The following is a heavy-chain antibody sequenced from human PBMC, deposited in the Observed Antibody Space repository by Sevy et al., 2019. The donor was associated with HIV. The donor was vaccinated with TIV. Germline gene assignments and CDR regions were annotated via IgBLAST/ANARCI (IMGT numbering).Heavy chain of an antibody. CDR1: GYTLTELS. Sequence: ASVKVSCKVSGYTLTELSMHWVRQAPGKGLEWMGGFDPEDGETIYAQKFQGRVTMTEDTSTDTAYMELSSLRSEDTAVYSCATGPPENDYSNFYYGMDVWGQGTTVTVSS. CDR2: FDPEDGET. D-gene: IGHD4-4*01. J-gene: IGHJ6*02. V-gene: IGHV1-24*01. CDR3: ATGPPENDYSNFYYGMDV.